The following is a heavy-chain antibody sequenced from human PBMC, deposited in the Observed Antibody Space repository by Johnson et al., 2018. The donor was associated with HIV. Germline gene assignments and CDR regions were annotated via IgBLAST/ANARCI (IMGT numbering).Heavy chain of an antibody. CDR1: GFIFVDYA. V-gene: IGHV3-30*14. CDR3: ARDDTMMHGFDI. CDR2: ISYDGSNK. J-gene: IGHJ3*02. D-gene: IGHD3-22*01. Sequence: QVQLVESGGGLVQPGGSLRLSCAASGFIFVDYAMHWVRQAPGKGLEWVGFISYDGSNKYFTDSVRGRFTISRDNSRNTLYLQMNSLRAEDTAVYSCARDDTMMHGFDIWGQGTMVTVSS.